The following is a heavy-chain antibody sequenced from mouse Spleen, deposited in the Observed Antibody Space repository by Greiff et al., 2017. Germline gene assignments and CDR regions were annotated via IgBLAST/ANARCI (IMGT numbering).Heavy chain of an antibody. CDR1: GYTFTSYW. V-gene: IGHV1-72*01. Sequence: QVQLQQPGAELVKPGASVKLSCKASGYTFTSYWMHWVKQRPGRGLEWIGRIDPNSGGTKYNEKFKSKATLTVDKPSSTAYMQLSSLTSEDSAVYYCARRGLGRYYGSSYWYFDVWGAGTTVTVSS. J-gene: IGHJ1*01. CDR3: ARRGLGRYYGSSYWYFDV. CDR2: IDPNSGGT. D-gene: IGHD1-1*01.